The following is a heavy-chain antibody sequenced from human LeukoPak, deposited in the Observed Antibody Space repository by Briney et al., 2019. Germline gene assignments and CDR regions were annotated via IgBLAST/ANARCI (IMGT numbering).Heavy chain of an antibody. V-gene: IGHV3-21*01. CDR1: GFTFSTYS. CDR2: ISSSNGYI. Sequence: GGSLRLSCAASGFTFSTYSMNWVRQAPGKGLEWASSISSSNGYIHYADSVKGRFTISRDNAKNSLYLQMNSLRDTDTAVYYCARGKVGYSYFDCWGQGTLVTVSS. D-gene: IGHD5-18*01. J-gene: IGHJ4*02. CDR3: ARGKVGYSYFDC.